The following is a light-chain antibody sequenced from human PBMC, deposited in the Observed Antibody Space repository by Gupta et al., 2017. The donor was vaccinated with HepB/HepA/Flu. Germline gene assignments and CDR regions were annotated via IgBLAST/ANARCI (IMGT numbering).Light chain of an antibody. J-gene: IGLJ3*02. CDR3: SSYTSSSTLWV. V-gene: IGLV2-14*01. Sequence: QSALTQPASVSGSPGQSITISCTGPSSDVGGYNYVSWYQQHSGKAPKLMIYDVSNRPSGVSNRFSGSKSGNTASLTISGLQAEDEADYYCSSYTSSSTLWVFGGGTKLTVL. CDR1: SSDVGGYNY. CDR2: DVS.